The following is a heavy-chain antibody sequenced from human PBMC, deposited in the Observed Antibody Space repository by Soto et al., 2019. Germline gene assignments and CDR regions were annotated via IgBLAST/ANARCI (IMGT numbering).Heavy chain of an antibody. V-gene: IGHV1-18*01. D-gene: IGHD3-9*01. Sequence: ASVKVSCKASGYTFTSYGISCVRQAPGQGLEWMGWISAYNGNTNYAQKLQGRVTMTTDTSTSTAYMELRSLRSDDTAVYYCARDLDVLRYFDWSPSSNYYYSSGMDVWGQGTTVTVSS. CDR2: ISAYNGNT. CDR3: ARDLDVLRYFDWSPSSNYYYSSGMDV. J-gene: IGHJ6*02. CDR1: GYTFTSYG.